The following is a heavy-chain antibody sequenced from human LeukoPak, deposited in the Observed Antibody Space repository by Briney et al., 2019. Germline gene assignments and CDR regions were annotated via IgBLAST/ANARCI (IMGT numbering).Heavy chain of an antibody. D-gene: IGHD3-10*01. CDR2: IYTSGST. V-gene: IGHV4-4*09. CDR3: ARRVAAVGEYYIDY. CDR1: GGSISSYY. J-gene: IGHJ4*02. Sequence: SETLSLTCTVSGGSISSYYWSWIRQPPGKGLEWIGYIYTSGSTNYNPSLKSRVTISVDTSKNQFSLKLSSVTAADTAVYYCARRVAAVGEYYIDYWGQGTLVTVSS.